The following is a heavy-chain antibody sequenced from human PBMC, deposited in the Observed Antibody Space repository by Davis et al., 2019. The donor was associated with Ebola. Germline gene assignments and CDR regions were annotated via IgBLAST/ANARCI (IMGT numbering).Heavy chain of an antibody. CDR3: ARRIILSSRGGVDV. CDR2: IGARGDHI. V-gene: IGHV3-48*02. Sequence: PGGSLRLSCAASGFDFNRYGLYWFRQAPGKGLEWISYIGARGDHINYADSVRGRFTISRDNAKDSLSLLMDGLRDDDTAVYYCARRIILSSRGGVDVWGQGTTVTVSS. D-gene: IGHD2-2*01. J-gene: IGHJ6*02. CDR1: GFDFNRYG.